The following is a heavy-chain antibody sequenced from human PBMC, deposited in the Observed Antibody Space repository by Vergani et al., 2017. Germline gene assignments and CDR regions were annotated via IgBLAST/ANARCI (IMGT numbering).Heavy chain of an antibody. CDR3: ARMEDGSGSYSIVDY. J-gene: IGHJ4*02. Sequence: QVQLQQWGAGLLKPSETLSLTCAVYGGSFSGYYWSWIRQPPGKGLEWIGEINHSGSTNYNPSLKSRVTISVDTSKNQFALKLSSVTAADTAVYYCARMEDGSGSYSIVDYWGQGTLVTVSS. V-gene: IGHV4-34*01. D-gene: IGHD3-10*01. CDR1: GGSFSGYY. CDR2: INHSGST.